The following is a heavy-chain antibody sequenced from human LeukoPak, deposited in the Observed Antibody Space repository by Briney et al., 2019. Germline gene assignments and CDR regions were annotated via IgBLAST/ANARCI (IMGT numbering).Heavy chain of an antibody. J-gene: IGHJ4*02. Sequence: GSLRLSCAASGFTFSSNAIRWVRQAPGTGLEWVAEISYDGGNTYYADSVKGRFPISRDNSKNTLYLQMNSLRAEDTAVYYCAKEGTGIHFDYWGQGNLVTVSS. D-gene: IGHD1-1*01. V-gene: IGHV3-30-3*01. CDR3: AKEGTGIHFDY. CDR1: GFTFSSNA. CDR2: ISYDGGNT.